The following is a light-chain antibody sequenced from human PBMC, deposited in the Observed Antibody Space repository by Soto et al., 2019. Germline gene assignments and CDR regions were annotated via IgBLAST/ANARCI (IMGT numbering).Light chain of an antibody. V-gene: IGKV1-5*01. J-gene: IGKJ4*01. CDR1: ENIFKY. Sequence: DIQMIQSPATLSASVGDRITITCRASENIFKYVAWYQQTSGSAPNLLIYAASDLESGVPSRFSGSGSGTEFSLTIDNLLPNDSATYYCQHYNTRSIAFGGGTKVDVK. CDR2: AAS. CDR3: QHYNTRSIA.